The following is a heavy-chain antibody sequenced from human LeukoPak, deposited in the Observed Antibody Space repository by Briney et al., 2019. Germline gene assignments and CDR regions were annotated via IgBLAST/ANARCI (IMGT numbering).Heavy chain of an antibody. V-gene: IGHV3-48*03. CDR1: GFTFSPYE. CDR2: IGSGGGSI. CDR3: VRGGVGHVSNWFDP. J-gene: IGHJ5*02. Sequence: PGGSLRLSCVASGFTFSPYEMNWVRQAPEKGLEWLSTIGSGGGSIFYFDSVKGRFTISRDNAKNSLFMRMTNLRAEDTAVYSWVRGGVGHVSNWFDPWGQGALVTVSS. D-gene: IGHD3-10*01.